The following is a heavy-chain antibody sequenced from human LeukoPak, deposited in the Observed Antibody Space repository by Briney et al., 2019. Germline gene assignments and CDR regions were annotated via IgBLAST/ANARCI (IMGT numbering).Heavy chain of an antibody. V-gene: IGHV1-69*13. Sequence: SVTVSCTASGGTFSSYAISWVRQAPGQGLEWMGGIIPIFGTANYAQKFQGRVTITADESTSTAYMELSSLRSEDTAVYYCARARFPYDILTGYYNLYYFDYWGQGTLVTVSS. J-gene: IGHJ4*02. CDR2: IIPIFGTA. D-gene: IGHD3-9*01. CDR3: ARARFPYDILTGYYNLYYFDY. CDR1: GGTFSSYA.